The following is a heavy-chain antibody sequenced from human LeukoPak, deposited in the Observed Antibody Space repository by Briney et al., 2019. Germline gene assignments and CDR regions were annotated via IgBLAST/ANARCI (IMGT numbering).Heavy chain of an antibody. Sequence: ASVKVSCKASGYTFTNYAMHWVRQAPGQGLEWMGWISAYNGNTNYAQKLQGRVTMTTDTSTSTAYMELRSLRSDDTAVYYCARVTSTVTTTGNWFDPWGQGTLVTVSS. CDR1: GYTFTNYA. CDR2: ISAYNGNT. V-gene: IGHV1-18*01. CDR3: ARVTSTVTTTGNWFDP. J-gene: IGHJ5*02. D-gene: IGHD4-17*01.